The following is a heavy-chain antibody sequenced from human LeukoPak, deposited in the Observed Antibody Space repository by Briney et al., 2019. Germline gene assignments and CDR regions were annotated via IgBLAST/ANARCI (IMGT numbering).Heavy chain of an antibody. Sequence: SQTLSLTCTVSGGSISSGGYYWSWLRQHPGKGLEWIVYIYYSGSTYYNPSLKSRVTISVDTSKNQFYLKLSSVTAAVTAVYYCACFTFGGVIVHPDYWGQGTLVTVSS. V-gene: IGHV4-31*03. CDR2: IYYSGST. CDR1: GGSISSGGYY. CDR3: ACFTFGGVIVHPDY. J-gene: IGHJ4*02. D-gene: IGHD3-16*02.